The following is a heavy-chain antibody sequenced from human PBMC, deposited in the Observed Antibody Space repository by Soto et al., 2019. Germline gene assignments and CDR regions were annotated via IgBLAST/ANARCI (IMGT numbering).Heavy chain of an antibody. V-gene: IGHV4-61*01. J-gene: IGHJ6*02. CDR2: IYYSGST. CDR3: ARDTITIFGVVTPLDV. CDR1: GGSVSSGSYY. Sequence: SETLSRTCTVSGGSVSSGSYYWSWIRQPPGKGLEWIGYIYYSGSTNYNPSLKSRVTISVDTSKNQFSLKLSSVTAADTAVYYCARDTITIFGVVTPLDVWGQGTTVTVSS. D-gene: IGHD3-3*01.